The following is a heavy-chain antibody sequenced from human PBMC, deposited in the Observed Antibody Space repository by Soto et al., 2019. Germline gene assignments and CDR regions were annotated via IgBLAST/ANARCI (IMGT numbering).Heavy chain of an antibody. CDR3: AKDLGSGYRFDY. CDR2: IQTDNDHA. D-gene: IGHD3-9*01. CDR1: GYTFLKYG. J-gene: IGHJ4*02. Sequence: QVQLVQSGPEVKKPGASVKVACKASGYTFLKYGINWVRQAPGQGLEWMGGIQTDNDHASFAQKFEGRVTMTTGTSTRTVYMELRDLSSDDTAVYYCAKDLGSGYRFDYWGQGTPVTVSS. V-gene: IGHV1-18*01.